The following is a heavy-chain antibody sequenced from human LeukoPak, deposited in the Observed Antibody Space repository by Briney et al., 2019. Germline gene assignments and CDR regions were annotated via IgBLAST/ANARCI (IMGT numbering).Heavy chain of an antibody. CDR3: ANGVGSYPYDAFDI. CDR2: ISGSGGST. J-gene: IGHJ3*02. D-gene: IGHD1-26*01. V-gene: IGHV3-23*01. CDR1: GFTFSSYS. Sequence: GGSLRLSCTASGFTFSSYSMNWVRQAPGKGLEWVSAISGSGGSTYYADSVKGRFTISRDNSKNTLYLQMNSLRAEDTAVYYCANGVGSYPYDAFDIWGQGTMVTVSS.